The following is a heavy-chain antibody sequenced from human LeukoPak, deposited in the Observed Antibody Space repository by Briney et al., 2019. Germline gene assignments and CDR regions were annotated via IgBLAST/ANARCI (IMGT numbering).Heavy chain of an antibody. D-gene: IGHD6-19*01. Sequence: SETLSLTCAVYGGSFSDCFWSWVRQPPGKGLEWIGEIYQSGSTNYNPSLKSRVIISLDTSKNQFSLELTSVTAADTAVYYCASWPIAVAGLYYFDYWGQGTLVTVSS. CDR3: ASWPIAVAGLYYFDY. V-gene: IGHV4-34*01. CDR2: IYQSGST. CDR1: GGSFSDCF. J-gene: IGHJ4*02.